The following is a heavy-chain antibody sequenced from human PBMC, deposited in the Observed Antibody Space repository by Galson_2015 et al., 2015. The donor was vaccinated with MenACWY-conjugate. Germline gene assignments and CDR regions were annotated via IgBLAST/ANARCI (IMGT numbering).Heavy chain of an antibody. Sequence: SLRLSCATSGFTFSRYWMSWVRQAPGKGLEWVATIKQDGTEKKYVDSVKGRFTVSRDNAKSSLYLQMNSLRAEDTAVYYCARKIYCYDTGDYGWFGPWGQGTPVTVSS. CDR2: IKQDGTEK. CDR1: GFTFSRYW. V-gene: IGHV3-7*03. CDR3: ARKIYCYDTGDYGWFGP. J-gene: IGHJ5*02. D-gene: IGHD3-22*01.